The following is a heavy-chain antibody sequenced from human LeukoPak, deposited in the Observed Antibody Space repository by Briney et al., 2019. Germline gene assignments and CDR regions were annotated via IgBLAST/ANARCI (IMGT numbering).Heavy chain of an antibody. CDR3: ARDSAVDTTMVIFDY. CDR2: INPSGGTT. Sequence: ASVKVSCKASGYTFTKYYVHWVRQAPGQGLEWMGMINPSGGTTNYAQKLQGRVTMTRDTSTSTVYMELSSLIFEDTAVYYCARDSAVDTTMVIFDYWGQGTLVTVSS. V-gene: IGHV1-46*04. J-gene: IGHJ4*02. D-gene: IGHD5-18*01. CDR1: GYTFTKYY.